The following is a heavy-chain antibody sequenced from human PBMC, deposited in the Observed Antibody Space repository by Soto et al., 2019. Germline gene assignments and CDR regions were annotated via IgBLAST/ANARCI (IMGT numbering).Heavy chain of an antibody. D-gene: IGHD2-21*01. CDR1: GYSFTRHD. CDR2: INPSSGNT. CDR3: EREGILCSGVIVFYGMDV. V-gene: IGHV1-8*01. Sequence: QVQLVQSGAEVKKPGASVKVSCKASGYSFTRHDINWVRQAPGQGLEWMGWINPSSGNTGYAQRFLGRLTMTPDTSTSTAYMELCGLKSEDTAIYYCEREGILCSGVIVFYGMDVWGQGNKVTVPS. J-gene: IGHJ6*02.